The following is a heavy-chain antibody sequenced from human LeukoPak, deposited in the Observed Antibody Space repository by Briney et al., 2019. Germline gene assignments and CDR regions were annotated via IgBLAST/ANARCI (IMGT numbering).Heavy chain of an antibody. CDR3: AXXHYGGYSYFDY. CDR2: INPSGGST. CDR1: GYTFTSYY. Sequence: ASVKVSCKASGYTFTSYYMHWVRQAPGQGLEWMGIINPSGGSTSYAQKFQGRVTMTRDMSTSTVYMELSSLRSEDTAVYYCAXXHYGGYSYFDYWGQGTLVTVSS. V-gene: IGHV1-46*01. J-gene: IGHJ4*02. D-gene: IGHD4-23*01.